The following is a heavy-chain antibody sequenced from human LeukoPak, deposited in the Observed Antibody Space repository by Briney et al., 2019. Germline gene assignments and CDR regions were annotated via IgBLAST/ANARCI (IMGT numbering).Heavy chain of an antibody. D-gene: IGHD4-17*01. CDR2: IYYSGST. Sequence: PSETLSLTCTVSGGSISSYYWSWIRQPPGKGLEWIGYIYYSGSTNYNPSLKSRVTISVDTSKNQFSLKLSSVTAADTAVYYCARQPGHGDYVFDYWGQGTLVTVSS. CDR3: ARQPGHGDYVFDY. CDR1: GGSISSYY. J-gene: IGHJ4*02. V-gene: IGHV4-59*01.